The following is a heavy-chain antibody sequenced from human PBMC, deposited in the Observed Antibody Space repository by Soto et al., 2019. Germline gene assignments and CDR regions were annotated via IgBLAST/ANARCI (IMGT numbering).Heavy chain of an antibody. V-gene: IGHV4-38-2*02. CDR2: IYHSGST. CDR3: ARDRGEMDTIDY. J-gene: IGHJ4*02. CDR1: GASITFGGYS. D-gene: IGHD5-18*01. Sequence: PSETLSLTCTVSGASITFGGYSWSWIRQPPGKGLEWIGSIYHSGSTYYNPSLKSRVTISVDTSKNQFSLKLSSVTAADTAVYYCARDRGEMDTIDYWGQGTLVTVSS.